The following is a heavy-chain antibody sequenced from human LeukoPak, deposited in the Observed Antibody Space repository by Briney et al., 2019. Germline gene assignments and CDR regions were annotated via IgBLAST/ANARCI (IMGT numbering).Heavy chain of an antibody. V-gene: IGHV3-23*01. CDR2: ISASGDVT. J-gene: IGHJ4*02. CDR1: GFTFSKFP. Sequence: GGSLRLSCAASGFTFSKFPMGWVRQAPGRGLEWVSAISASGDVTFYADSLRGRFTISRDNANNSLYLQMNSLRAEDTAVYFCARGRGYSSHSGIFDSWGQGTLVAVSS. D-gene: IGHD4-11*01. CDR3: ARGRGYSSHSGIFDS.